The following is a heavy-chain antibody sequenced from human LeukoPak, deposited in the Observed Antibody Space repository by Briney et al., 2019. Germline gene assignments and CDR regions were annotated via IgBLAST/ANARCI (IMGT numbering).Heavy chain of an antibody. D-gene: IGHD3-3*01. V-gene: IGHV1-69*05. J-gene: IGHJ5*02. Sequence: IWLVAESLRKRLERMGGIIPIFGTANYAQKFKGRVTITTDESTSTAYMELSSLSSEDTAVYYCAKEGITIFGVVIKGWFDPWGQGTLVTVSS. CDR2: IIPIFGTA. CDR3: AKEGITIFGVVIKGWFDP.